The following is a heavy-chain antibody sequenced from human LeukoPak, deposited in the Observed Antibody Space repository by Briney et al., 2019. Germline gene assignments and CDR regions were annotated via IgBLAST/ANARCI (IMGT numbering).Heavy chain of an antibody. V-gene: IGHV3-53*01. CDR3: ARVFISGIVVVPAAQINYYYYYYMDV. J-gene: IGHJ6*03. CDR2: IYSGGST. CDR1: GFTVSSNY. D-gene: IGHD2-2*01. Sequence: GGSLRLSCAASGFTVSSNYMSWVRQAPGKGLEWVSVIYSGGSTYYADSVKGRFTISRDNSKNTLYLQMNSLRAEDTAVYYCARVFISGIVVVPAAQINYYYYYYMDVWGKGTTVTVSS.